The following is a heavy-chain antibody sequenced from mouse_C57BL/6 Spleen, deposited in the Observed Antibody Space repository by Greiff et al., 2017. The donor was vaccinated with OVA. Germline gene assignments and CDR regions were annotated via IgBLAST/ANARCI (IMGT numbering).Heavy chain of an antibody. CDR2: IHPNSGST. CDR3: ARRRNYYGNYPYAMDY. CDR1: GYTFTSYW. J-gene: IGHJ4*01. V-gene: IGHV1-64*01. Sequence: VQLQQPGAELVKPGASVKLSCKASGYTFTSYWMHWVKQRPGQGLEWIGMIHPNSGSTNYNEKFKSKATLTVDKSSSTAYMQLSSLTSEDSAVYYCARRRNYYGNYPYAMDYWGQGTSVTVSS. D-gene: IGHD2-1*01.